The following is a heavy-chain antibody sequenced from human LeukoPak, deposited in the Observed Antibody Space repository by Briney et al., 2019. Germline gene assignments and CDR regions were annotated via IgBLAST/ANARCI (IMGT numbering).Heavy chain of an antibody. Sequence: SGTLCLTSTVSGGSTSIHYWSWVPHRPRRGLEWSGDIYYSGSTNYNPSLKSRVTISVDTSKNQFYLKLSSVTAADTAVYYCARVYCCSTSCPYYYYYYTDVWGKGTTVTVSS. CDR3: ARVYCCSTSCPYYYYYYTDV. CDR2: IYYSGST. CDR1: GGSTSIHY. D-gene: IGHD2-2*01. V-gene: IGHV4-59*11. J-gene: IGHJ6*03.